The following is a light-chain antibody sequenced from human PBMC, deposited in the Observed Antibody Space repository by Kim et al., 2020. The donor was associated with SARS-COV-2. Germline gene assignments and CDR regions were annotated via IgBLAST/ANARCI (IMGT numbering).Light chain of an antibody. CDR2: WAS. J-gene: IGKJ2*01. CDR3: QQYFRPWYT. V-gene: IGKV4-1*01. Sequence: RATIHCKSSQSILYTSNNKNYLAWYQQKPGQPPKLLIYWASIRESGIPDRFSGSGSGTDFTLTISSLQAEDVAVYYCQQYFRPWYTFGQGTKLEI. CDR1: QSILYTSNNKNY.